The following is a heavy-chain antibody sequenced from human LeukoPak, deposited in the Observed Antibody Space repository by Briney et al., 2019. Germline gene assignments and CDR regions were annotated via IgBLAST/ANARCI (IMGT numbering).Heavy chain of an antibody. CDR1: SYTFTSYS. CDR3: ARDAPGTLDY. J-gene: IGHJ4*02. Sequence: ASVKVSCKASSYTFTSYSISWVRQAPGQGLEWVGWISTYNGNTNYAQKFQGRVTMTRDTSTSTAYMELRSLKYDDTAVYYCARDAPGTLDYWGQGTLVIVSS. V-gene: IGHV1-18*01. CDR2: ISTYNGNT.